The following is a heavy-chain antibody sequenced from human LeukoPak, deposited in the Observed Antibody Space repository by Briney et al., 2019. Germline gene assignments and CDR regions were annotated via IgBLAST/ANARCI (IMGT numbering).Heavy chain of an antibody. CDR1: GFTFGDYA. D-gene: IGHD6-19*01. CDR2: IRSKAYGGTT. Sequence: GGSLRLSCTASGFTFGDYAMSWVRQAPGKGLEWVGFIRSKAYGGTTEYAASVKGRFTISRDDSKSIAYLQMNSLKTEDTAVYYCTRDLPYSSGWSTFDYWGQGTLVTVSS. CDR3: TRDLPYSSGWSTFDY. V-gene: IGHV3-49*04. J-gene: IGHJ4*02.